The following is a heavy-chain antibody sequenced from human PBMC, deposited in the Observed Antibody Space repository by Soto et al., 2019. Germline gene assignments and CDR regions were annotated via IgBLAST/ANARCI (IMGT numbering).Heavy chain of an antibody. CDR1: GYTFTSYA. Sequence: QVQLVQSGAEVKKPGASVKVSCKASGYTFTSYAMHWVRQAPGQRLEWMGWINAGNGNTKYSQKFQGRGTITMDTSASTAYMELSSLRSEDTAVYYCARGDCSSTSCQRYYYYGMDVWGQGTTVTVSS. J-gene: IGHJ6*02. CDR3: ARGDCSSTSCQRYYYYGMDV. D-gene: IGHD2-2*01. V-gene: IGHV1-3*01. CDR2: INAGNGNT.